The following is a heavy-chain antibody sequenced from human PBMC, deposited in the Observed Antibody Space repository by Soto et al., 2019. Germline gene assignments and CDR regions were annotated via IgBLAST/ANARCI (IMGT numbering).Heavy chain of an antibody. V-gene: IGHV3-23*01. CDR1: GFTFSSYA. D-gene: IGHD4-4*01. J-gene: IGHJ4*02. CDR3: AKHAYSTFPFDY. CDR2: ITGSGGST. Sequence: EVQLLESGGGLVQPGGSLRLSCAASGFTFSSYAMSWVRQAPGKGLEWVSAITGSGGSTYYADSVKGRFTISRDNSKNTLYLQINTLRAEHTAVYYYAKHAYSTFPFDYWLQGTLVTVSS.